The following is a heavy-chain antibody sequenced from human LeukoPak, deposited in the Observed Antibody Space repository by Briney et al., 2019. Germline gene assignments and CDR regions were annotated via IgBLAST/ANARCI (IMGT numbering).Heavy chain of an antibody. CDR2: ISANGDDT. V-gene: IGHV3-64D*06. D-gene: IGHD5-18*01. J-gene: IGHJ4*02. Sequence: GGSLRLSCSASGFTFRNFPMHWVRQAPRKGLEYVAAISANGDDTYYKDSVKGRFTISRDNYKNTLNLQLGSLKSDDTAVYYCVKEDSAYYDYWGQGTLVTVSS. CDR3: VKEDSAYYDY. CDR1: GFTFRNFP.